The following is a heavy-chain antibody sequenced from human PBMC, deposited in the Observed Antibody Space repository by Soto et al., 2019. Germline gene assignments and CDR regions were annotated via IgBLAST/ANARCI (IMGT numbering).Heavy chain of an antibody. CDR2: IYPGDSDT. CDR3: ARRREAGKYYYGVDG. J-gene: IGHJ6*02. V-gene: IGHV5-51*01. CDR1: GYSFTSYW. Sequence: GESLKISCKGSGYSFTSYWIGWVRQMPGKGLEWMGIIYPGDSDTRYSPSFQGQVTISADKSISNAYLQWSSLKASDTAMYYCARRREAGKYYYGVDGWGQGTTVPVSS. D-gene: IGHD6-19*01.